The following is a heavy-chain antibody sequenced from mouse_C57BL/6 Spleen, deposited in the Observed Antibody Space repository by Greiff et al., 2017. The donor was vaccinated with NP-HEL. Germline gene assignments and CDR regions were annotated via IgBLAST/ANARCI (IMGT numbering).Heavy chain of an antibody. CDR1: GYTFTDYN. J-gene: IGHJ2*01. CDR3: ARRGEYDYDGFDY. Sequence: EVQLQQSGPELVKPGASVKIPCKASGYTFTDYNMDWVKQSHGKSLEWIGDINPNNGGTIYNQKFKGKATLTVDKSSSTAYMELRSLTSEDTAVYYCARRGEYDYDGFDYWGQGTTLTVSS. D-gene: IGHD2-4*01. V-gene: IGHV1-18*01. CDR2: INPNNGGT.